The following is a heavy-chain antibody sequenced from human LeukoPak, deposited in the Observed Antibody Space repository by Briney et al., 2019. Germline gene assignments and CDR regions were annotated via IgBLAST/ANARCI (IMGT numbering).Heavy chain of an antibody. D-gene: IGHD3-3*01. V-gene: IGHV3-48*02. J-gene: IGHJ4*02. CDR1: GFTFSTYS. CDR2: ISGTSSLI. CDR3: ARDQFFSFDY. Sequence: GGSLRLSCAASGFTFSTYSMNWVRQAPGKGLGWVSYISGTSSLIYYADSVKGRFTISRDNAKNSLYLQMNSLRDEDTAVYYCARDQFFSFDYWGQGTLVTVSS.